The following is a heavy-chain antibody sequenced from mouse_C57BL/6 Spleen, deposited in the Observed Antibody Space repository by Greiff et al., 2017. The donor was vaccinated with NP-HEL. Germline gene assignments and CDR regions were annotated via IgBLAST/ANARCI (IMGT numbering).Heavy chain of an antibody. CDR1: GYTFTSYW. CDR2: IDPSDSYT. V-gene: IGHV1-69*01. J-gene: IGHJ3*01. Sequence: QVQLQQPGAELVMPGASVKLSCKASGYTFTSYWMHWVKQRPGQGLEWIGEIDPSDSYTNYNQKLKGKSTLTVDKSSSTAYMQLSSLTSEDSAVYYCASYSNYGTYWGQGTLVTVSA. CDR3: ASYSNYGTY. D-gene: IGHD2-5*01.